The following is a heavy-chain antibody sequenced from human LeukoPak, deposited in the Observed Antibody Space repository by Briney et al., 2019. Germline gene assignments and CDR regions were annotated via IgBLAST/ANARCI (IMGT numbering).Heavy chain of an antibody. J-gene: IGHJ4*02. CDR3: ARFRTSFIVGATNY. CDR1: GYTVTGYY. V-gene: IGHV1-2*02. CDR2: INPNSGGT. D-gene: IGHD1-26*01. Sequence: EASVKVSCKASGYTVTGYYMHWVRQAPGQGLEWMGWINPNSGGTNYAQKFQGRVTMTRDTSISTAYMELSRLRSDDTAVYYCARFRTSFIVGATNYWGQGTLVTVSS.